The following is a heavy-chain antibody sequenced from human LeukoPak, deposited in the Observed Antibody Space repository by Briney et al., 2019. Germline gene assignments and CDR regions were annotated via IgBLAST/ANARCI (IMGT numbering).Heavy chain of an antibody. CDR1: GGSTGTRSYY. J-gene: IGHJ2*01. CDR2: FYYSGST. CDR3: AGRDCSGGSCLPLWYFDL. D-gene: IGHD2-15*01. V-gene: IGHV4-39*01. Sequence: SEALSLTCTVSGGSTGTRSYYWGWIRQPPGKGLEWIGSFYYSGSTYRNPSLKSRVTMSVDTSKNQFSLMLSSVTAADTAVYYCAGRDCSGGSCLPLWYFDLWGRGTLVTVSS.